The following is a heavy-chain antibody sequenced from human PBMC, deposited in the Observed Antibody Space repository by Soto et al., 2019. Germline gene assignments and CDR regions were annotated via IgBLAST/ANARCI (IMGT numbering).Heavy chain of an antibody. V-gene: IGHV3-49*04. CDR3: GRSGPGAATRWFFDS. Sequence: PGGSLRLSCTTSGYNFDDYSLTWVRQAPGRGVEWVTFIRSKPAGGTEEYAASVKDRFTFSRDASRSIADLQMNSRTTEDTGIYFCGRSGPGAATRWFFDSWGPGTQVTVSS. D-gene: IGHD1-26*01. J-gene: IGHJ4*02. CDR2: IRSKPAGGTE. CDR1: GYNFDDYS.